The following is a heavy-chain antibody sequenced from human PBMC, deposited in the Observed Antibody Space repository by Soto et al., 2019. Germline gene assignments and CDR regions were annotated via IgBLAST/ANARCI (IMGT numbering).Heavy chain of an antibody. D-gene: IGHD3-22*01. CDR1: GFTVSSNY. V-gene: IGHV3-66*01. Sequence: EVHLVESGGGLVQPGESLRLSCAASGFTVSSNYMSWVRQAPGKGLEWVSILYSGGSTYYADSVKGRFTISRDNSKNMLYLQMNNLRVEDTAVYYCARERDTSGYVLKYWGQGTLVTVSS. CDR3: ARERDTSGYVLKY. CDR2: LYSGGST. J-gene: IGHJ4*02.